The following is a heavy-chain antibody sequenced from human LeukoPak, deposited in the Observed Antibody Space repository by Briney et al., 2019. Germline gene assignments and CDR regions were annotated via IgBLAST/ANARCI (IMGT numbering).Heavy chain of an antibody. J-gene: IGHJ4*02. CDR2: MYYSDRT. D-gene: IGHD4-17*01. CDR3: ARTRAPYGDYLKYFDH. CDR1: GASVSSFY. Sequence: SETLSLTCTVSGASVSSFYWSWIRQPPGKGLEWIGYMYYSDRTNYNPSLKSRATISVDPSNRQISLSLRSVTAADTAFYYCARTRAPYGDYLKYFDHWGQGALATVSS. V-gene: IGHV4-59*02.